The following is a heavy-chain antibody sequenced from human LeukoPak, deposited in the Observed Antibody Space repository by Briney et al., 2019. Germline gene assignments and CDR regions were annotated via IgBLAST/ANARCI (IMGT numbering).Heavy chain of an antibody. V-gene: IGHV3-23*01. D-gene: IGHD6-13*01. CDR3: AAAGYFDY. Sequence: GGSLRLSCAASGFTFSSYAMNWVRQAPGKGLEWVSAISGSGGSTYYADSVKGRFTISRDNSKNTLYLQMNSLYYCAKGGKNIAAAGYFDYWGQGTLVTVSS. J-gene: IGHJ4*02. CDR2: ISGSGGST. CDR1: GFTFSSYA.